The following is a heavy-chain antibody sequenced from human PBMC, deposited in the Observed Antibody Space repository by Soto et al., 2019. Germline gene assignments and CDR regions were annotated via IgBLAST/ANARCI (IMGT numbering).Heavy chain of an antibody. V-gene: IGHV3-23*01. CDR1: GFTFNSYA. CDR2: ISGSGGST. Sequence: PGGSLRLSCAASGFTFNSYAMSWVRQAPGKGLEWVSAISGSGGSTYYADSVKGRFTISRDNSKNTLYLQMNSLRAEDTAVYYCAKGASGAYCGGDCYPNEYYYYGMDVWGQGTTVTVSS. CDR3: AKGASGAYCGGDCYPNEYYYYGMDV. D-gene: IGHD2-21*02. J-gene: IGHJ6*02.